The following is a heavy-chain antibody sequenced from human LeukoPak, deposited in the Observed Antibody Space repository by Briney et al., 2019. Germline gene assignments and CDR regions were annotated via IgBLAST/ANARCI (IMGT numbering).Heavy chain of an antibody. D-gene: IGHD5-24*01. Sequence: SETLSLTCTVSGGSISSYYWSWLRQPPGKGLEWIGYIYYSGSTNYNPSLKSRVTISVDTSKNQFSLKLSSVTAADTAVYYCAMSRDGYNFYFDYWGQGTLVTVSS. CDR1: GGSISSYY. V-gene: IGHV4-59*12. CDR3: AMSRDGYNFYFDY. CDR2: IYYSGST. J-gene: IGHJ4*02.